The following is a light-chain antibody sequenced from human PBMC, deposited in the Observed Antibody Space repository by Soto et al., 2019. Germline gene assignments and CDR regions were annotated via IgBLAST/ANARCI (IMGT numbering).Light chain of an antibody. CDR2: GAS. CDR1: QSVSSSY. CDR3: QQYGSSPRFT. J-gene: IGKJ3*01. V-gene: IGKV3-20*01. Sequence: EIVLTQSPGTLSLSPGERATLSCRASQSVSSSYLAWYQQKPGQAPRLLIYGASSRATGIPDRLSGSGSGTDFPLTISRLEPEDFAVYYCQQYGSSPRFTFGPGTKVDIK.